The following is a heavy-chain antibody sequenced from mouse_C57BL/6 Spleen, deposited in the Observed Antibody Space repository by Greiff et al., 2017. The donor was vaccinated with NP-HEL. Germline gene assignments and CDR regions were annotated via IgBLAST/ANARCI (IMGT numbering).Heavy chain of an antibody. V-gene: IGHV5-9*01. CDR2: ISGGGGNT. CDR3: ARGFSYYFDY. CDR1: GFTFSSYT. J-gene: IGHJ2*01. Sequence: EVQLVESGGGLVKPGGSLKLSCAASGFTFSSYTMSWVRQTPEKRLEWVATISGGGGNTYYPDSVKGRFTISRDNAKNTLYLQMSSLRSEDTALYYCARGFSYYFDYCGQGTTLTVSS.